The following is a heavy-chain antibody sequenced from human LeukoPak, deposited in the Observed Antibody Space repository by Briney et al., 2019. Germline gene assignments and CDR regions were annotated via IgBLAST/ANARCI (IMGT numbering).Heavy chain of an antibody. CDR1: GYTFTGHY. V-gene: IGHV1-2*02. CDR3: ARGDADTATMEGF. Sequence: GASVKVSCKTSGYTFTGHYMHWVRQAPGQGLEWMGWVNPLSGDTNYAQKFEARVTMTRDTSISTAYMELSRLTSDDTALFYCARGDADTATMEGFRGQGTLVTVSS. CDR2: VNPLSGDT. D-gene: IGHD5-18*01. J-gene: IGHJ4*02.